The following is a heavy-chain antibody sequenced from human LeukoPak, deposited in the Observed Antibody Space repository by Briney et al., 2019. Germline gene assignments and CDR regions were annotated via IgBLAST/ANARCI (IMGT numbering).Heavy chain of an antibody. V-gene: IGHV3-21*01. Sequence: PGGSLRLSCAASGFTFSSYSMNWVRQAPGKGLEWVSSISSSSSYIYYEDSVKGRFTISRDNAKNSLYLQMNSLRAEDTAVYYCARDGITMRILEYWGQGTLVTVSS. J-gene: IGHJ4*02. CDR2: ISSSSSYI. CDR3: ARDGITMRILEY. CDR1: GFTFSSYS. D-gene: IGHD3-10*01.